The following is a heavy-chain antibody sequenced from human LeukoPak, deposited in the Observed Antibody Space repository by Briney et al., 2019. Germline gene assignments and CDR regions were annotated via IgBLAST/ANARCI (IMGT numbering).Heavy chain of an antibody. J-gene: IGHJ3*02. D-gene: IGHD2-15*01. CDR3: ARGYCSGGSCHHDAFDI. CDR2: IYYSGST. Sequence: SETLSLTCTVSGGSISSYYWSWIRQPPGKGLEWIGYIYYSGSTYYNPSLKSRVTISVDTSKNQFSLKLSSVTAADTAVYYCARGYCSGGSCHHDAFDIWGQGTMVTVSS. CDR1: GGSISSYY. V-gene: IGHV4-30-4*01.